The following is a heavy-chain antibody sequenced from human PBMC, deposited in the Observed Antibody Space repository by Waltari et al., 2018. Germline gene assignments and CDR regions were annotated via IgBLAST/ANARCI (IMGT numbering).Heavy chain of an antibody. J-gene: IGHJ6*02. CDR1: GGSISSGGYY. V-gene: IGHV4-31*03. Sequence: QVQLQESGPGLVKPSQTLSLTCTVSGGSISSGGYYWSWIRQHPGKGLEWIEYIYSSGITYYNPSLKSRVTISVDTAKNQFSLKLSSVTAADTAVYYCARDTTLYYYYGMDVWGQGTTVTVSS. D-gene: IGHD2-2*01. CDR2: IYSSGIT. CDR3: ARDTTLYYYYGMDV.